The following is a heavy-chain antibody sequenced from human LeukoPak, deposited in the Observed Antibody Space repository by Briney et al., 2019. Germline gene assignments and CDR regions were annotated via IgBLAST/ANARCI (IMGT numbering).Heavy chain of an antibody. J-gene: IGHJ4*02. Sequence: GGSLRLSCAASGFIFSSYWMSWVRQAPGKGLEWVSATSSSDAGTYHAESVRGRFTISRDNSKNTLYLQMNSLRADDAAVYYCARAPVTSCRGAFCYPFDIWGQGTLVTVSS. CDR1: GFIFSSYW. V-gene: IGHV3-23*01. D-gene: IGHD2-15*01. CDR2: TSSSDAGT. CDR3: ARAPVTSCRGAFCYPFDI.